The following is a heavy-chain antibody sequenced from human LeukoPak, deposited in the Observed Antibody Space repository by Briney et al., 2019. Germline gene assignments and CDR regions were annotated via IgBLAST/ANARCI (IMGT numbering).Heavy chain of an antibody. J-gene: IGHJ6*04. D-gene: IGHD3-10*02. CDR1: GFTFSSYG. CDR3: AELGITMIGGV. V-gene: IGHV3-48*04. Sequence: RGSLRLSCAASGFTFSSYGMQWVRQAPGKGLEWVSYISSSGSTIYYADSVKGRFTISRDNAKNSLYLQMNSLRAEDTAVYYCAELGITMIGGVWGKGTTVTISS. CDR2: ISSSGSTI.